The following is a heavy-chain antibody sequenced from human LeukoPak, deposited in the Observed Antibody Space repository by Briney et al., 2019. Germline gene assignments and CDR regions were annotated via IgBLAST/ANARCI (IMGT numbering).Heavy chain of an antibody. Sequence: GGSLRLSCAASGFTFSSYAMSWVRQAPGKGLEWVSAISGSGGSTYYADSVRGRFTISRGNSKNTLYLQMNSLRAEDTAVYYCAKDPTTVTTWDFDYWGQGTLVTVSS. CDR1: GFTFSSYA. V-gene: IGHV3-23*01. J-gene: IGHJ4*02. CDR3: AKDPTTVTTWDFDY. D-gene: IGHD4-17*01. CDR2: ISGSGGST.